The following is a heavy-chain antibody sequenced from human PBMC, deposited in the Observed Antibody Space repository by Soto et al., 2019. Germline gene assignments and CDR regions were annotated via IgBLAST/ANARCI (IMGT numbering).Heavy chain of an antibody. V-gene: IGHV3-21*01. Sequence: EVQLVESGGGLVKPGGSLRLSCAASGFTFSSYSMNWVRQAPGKGLEWVSSISSSSSYIYYADSVKGRFTISRDNAKNTLYLQMNSLRAEDTAVYYCARETIAVASANDYWGQGTLVTVSS. J-gene: IGHJ4*02. CDR1: GFTFSSYS. CDR3: ARETIAVASANDY. CDR2: ISSSSSYI. D-gene: IGHD6-19*01.